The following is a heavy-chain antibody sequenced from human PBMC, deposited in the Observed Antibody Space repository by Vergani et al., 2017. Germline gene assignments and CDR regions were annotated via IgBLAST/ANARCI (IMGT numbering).Heavy chain of an antibody. CDR2: IYPGDSDT. CDR1: GYSFTSYW. D-gene: IGHD1-26*01. Sequence: EVQLVQSGAEVKKPGESLKISSKGSGYSFTSYWIGWVRQMPGKGLEWMGIIYPGDSDTRYSPSFQGQVTISADKSISTAYLQWSSLKASDTAMYYCARPFPKNSGSYYGFGYWGQGTLVTVSS. J-gene: IGHJ4*02. V-gene: IGHV5-51*03. CDR3: ARPFPKNSGSYYGFGY.